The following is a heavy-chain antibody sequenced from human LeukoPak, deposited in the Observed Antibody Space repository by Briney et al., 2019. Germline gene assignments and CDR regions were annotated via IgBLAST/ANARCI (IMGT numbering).Heavy chain of an antibody. J-gene: IGHJ4*02. CDR3: ATSLLTGYTLDY. D-gene: IGHD3-9*01. CDR2: INPNSGGT. CDR1: GYTFTGYY. V-gene: IGHV1-2*02. Sequence: ASVKVSCKASGYTFTGYYMHWVRQAPRQGLEWMGWINPNSGGTNYAQKFQGRVTMTRDTSISTAYMELSRLRSDDTAVYYCATSLLTGYTLDYWGQGTLVTVSS.